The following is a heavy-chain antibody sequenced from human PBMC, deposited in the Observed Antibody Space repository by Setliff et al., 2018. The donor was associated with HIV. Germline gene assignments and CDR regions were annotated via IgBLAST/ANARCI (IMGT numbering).Heavy chain of an antibody. CDR3: ARGIVIVPGAINEYYHYYIDV. CDR1: TVSINRGGYY. D-gene: IGHD2-2*01. J-gene: IGHJ6*03. CDR2: IYYSGST. V-gene: IGHV4-31*03. Sequence: SETLSLTCTVSTVSINRGGYYWSWIRQHPGKGLEWIGYIYYSGSTYYNPSLKSRVTISVDTSKNRFSLKLSSVTAADTAVYYCARGIVIVPGAINEYYHYYIDVWGKGTTVTVSS.